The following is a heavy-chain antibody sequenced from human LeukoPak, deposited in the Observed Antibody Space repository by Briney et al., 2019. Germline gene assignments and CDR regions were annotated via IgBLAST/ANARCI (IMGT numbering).Heavy chain of an antibody. CDR3: ARLSPTGAFDI. J-gene: IGHJ3*02. CDR1: GGSISSYY. CDR2: IYYSGST. V-gene: IGHV4-59*01. Sequence: SETLSLTCTVSGGSISSYYWSWIRQPPGKGLEWIGYIYYSGSTNYNPSLKSRVTISVDTYKNQFSLKLSSVAAADTAVYYCARLSPTGAFDIWGQGTMVTVSS.